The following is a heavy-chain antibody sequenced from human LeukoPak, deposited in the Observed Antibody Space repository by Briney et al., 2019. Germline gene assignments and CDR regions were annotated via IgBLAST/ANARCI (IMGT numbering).Heavy chain of an antibody. V-gene: IGHV3-30*18. CDR2: ISYDGSDK. CDR3: AKGLVGSSWSHGFDY. Sequence: GGPLRLSCAASGFTFTSYGTHWVRQAPGKGLEWVAVISYDGSDKSYADSVKGRFTISRDNSKNTLYLQMNSLRAEDTAVYYCAKGLVGSSWSHGFDYWGQGTLVTVSS. J-gene: IGHJ4*02. CDR1: GFTFTSYG. D-gene: IGHD6-13*01.